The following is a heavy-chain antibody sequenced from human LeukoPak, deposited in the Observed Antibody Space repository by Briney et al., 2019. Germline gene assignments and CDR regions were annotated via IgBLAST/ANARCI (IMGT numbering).Heavy chain of an antibody. CDR3: ASPLIVGAKGGFDY. V-gene: IGHV4-34*01. J-gene: IGHJ4*02. Sequence: PSETLSLTCAVYGGSFSGYYWSWIRQPPGKGLEWIGEINHSGSTNYNPSLKSRVTISVDTSKNQFSLKLSSVTAADTAVYYCASPLIVGAKGGFDYWGQGTLVTVSS. CDR2: INHSGST. D-gene: IGHD1-26*01. CDR1: GGSFSGYY.